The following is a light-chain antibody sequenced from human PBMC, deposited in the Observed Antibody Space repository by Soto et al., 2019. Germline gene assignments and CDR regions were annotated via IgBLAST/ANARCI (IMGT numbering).Light chain of an antibody. CDR1: QSVSSD. V-gene: IGKV3-15*01. J-gene: IGKJ4*01. CDR2: GAS. Sequence: EIVVTQSPATLSVSPGERATLSCRASQSVSSDLAWYQQKPGQAPRVLFYGASTRATGIPARFSGSGSGTEFTLTISSLQSEDSAVYYCQQYNDWPLTFGGGTKVDSK. CDR3: QQYNDWPLT.